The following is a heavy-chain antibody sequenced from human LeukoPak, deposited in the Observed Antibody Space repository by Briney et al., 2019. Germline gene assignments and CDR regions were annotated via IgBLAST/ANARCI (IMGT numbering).Heavy chain of an antibody. D-gene: IGHD2-15*01. CDR3: AREYCSGGSCFPLR. Sequence: SETLSLTCTVSGGSISSYYWSWIRQPPGKGLEWIGYIYYSGSTNYTPSLKSRVTISVDTSKNQFSLKLSSVTAADTAVYYCAREYCSGGSCFPLRWGQGTLVTVSS. CDR2: IYYSGST. J-gene: IGHJ4*02. CDR1: GGSISSYY. V-gene: IGHV4-59*01.